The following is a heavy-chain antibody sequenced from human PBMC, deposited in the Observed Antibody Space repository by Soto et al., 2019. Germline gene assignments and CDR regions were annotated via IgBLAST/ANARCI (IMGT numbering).Heavy chain of an antibody. CDR3: AKLNSSGWSPVDY. CDR1: GLTFSSYA. V-gene: IGHV3-23*01. J-gene: IGHJ4*02. Sequence: GGSLRLSCAASGLTFSSYAMSWVRQAPGKGLEWVSATSGSGGSTYYADSVKGRFTISRDNSKNTLYLQMNSLRAEDTAVYYCAKLNSSGWSPVDYWGKGTLVTVSS. D-gene: IGHD6-19*01. CDR2: TSGSGGST.